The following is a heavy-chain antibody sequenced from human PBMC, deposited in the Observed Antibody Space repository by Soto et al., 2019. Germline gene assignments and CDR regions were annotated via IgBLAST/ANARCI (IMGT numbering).Heavy chain of an antibody. CDR2: IYYSGST. V-gene: IGHV4-31*03. Sequence: QVQLQESGPGLVKPSQTLSLTCTVSGGSISSGGYYWSWIRQHPGKGLEWIGYIYYSGSTYYNPSLKSRVTRSVDTSKNQCSLKLSSVTAADTAVYYCAREPQKGYDYGDYVDYWGQGTLVTVSS. D-gene: IGHD4-17*01. J-gene: IGHJ4*02. CDR1: GGSISSGGYY. CDR3: AREPQKGYDYGDYVDY.